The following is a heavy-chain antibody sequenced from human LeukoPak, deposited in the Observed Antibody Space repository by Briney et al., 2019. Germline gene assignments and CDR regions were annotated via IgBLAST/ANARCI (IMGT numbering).Heavy chain of an antibody. CDR2: MYYSGST. CDR1: GGSISSSTYY. D-gene: IGHD6-13*01. CDR3: ARGFGEQQYTFFQR. Sequence: PSETLSLTCTVSGGSISSSTYYWGWIRQPPGKGLEWIASMYYSGSTYYNPSLKSRVTISVDTSKNHFSLKLSSVTAADTAVYYCARGFGEQQYTFFQRWGQGTLVTVSS. V-gene: IGHV4-39*02. J-gene: IGHJ1*01.